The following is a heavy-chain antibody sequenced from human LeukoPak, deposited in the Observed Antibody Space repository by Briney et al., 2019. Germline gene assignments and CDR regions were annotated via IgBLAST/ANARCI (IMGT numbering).Heavy chain of an antibody. Sequence: GASVKVSCKASGYTFTGYYMHWVRQAPGQGLEWMGCINPNSGGTNYAQKFQGRVTMTRDTSISTAYMELSRLRPDDTAVYYCARGAGYDILTGYYKEDAFDIWGQGTMVTVSS. V-gene: IGHV1-2*02. D-gene: IGHD3-9*01. CDR2: INPNSGGT. J-gene: IGHJ3*02. CDR3: ARGAGYDILTGYYKEDAFDI. CDR1: GYTFTGYY.